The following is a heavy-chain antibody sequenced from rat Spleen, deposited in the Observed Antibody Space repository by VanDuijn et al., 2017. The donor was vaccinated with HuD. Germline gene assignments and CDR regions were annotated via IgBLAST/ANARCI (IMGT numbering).Heavy chain of an antibody. CDR2: INSAGST. CDR1: GYSITSSYR. D-gene: IGHD1-10*01. V-gene: IGHV3-3*01. J-gene: IGHJ4*01. Sequence: EVQLQESGPGLVKPSQSLSLTCSVTGYSITSSYRWNWIRKFPGNKLEWMGYINSAGSTNYNPSLKSRISITRHTSKNQFFLQVNSVTTEDTATYYCTTDRPGALMDAWGQGVSVTVSS. CDR3: TTDRPGALMDA.